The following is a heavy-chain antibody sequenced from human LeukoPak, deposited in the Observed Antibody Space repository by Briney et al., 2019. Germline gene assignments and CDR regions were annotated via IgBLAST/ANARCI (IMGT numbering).Heavy chain of an antibody. Sequence: RRSLRLSCAASGFIFSDYTIYSVSQTPREGRGSVAVTPYDGTNKNYAHPVKGRFTISRDNSKNTMYLQMNSMRAEDTAVYYCAKFPIVVVVAATGRVYWGQGTLVTVSS. V-gene: IGHV3-30*04. CDR3: AKFPIVVVVAATGRVY. CDR1: GFIFSDYT. J-gene: IGHJ4*02. D-gene: IGHD2-15*01. CDR2: TPYDGTNK.